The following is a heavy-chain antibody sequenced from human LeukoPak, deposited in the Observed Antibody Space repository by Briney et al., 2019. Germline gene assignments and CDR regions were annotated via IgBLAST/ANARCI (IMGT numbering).Heavy chain of an antibody. Sequence: PSETLSLTCTVSDDSINDYYWSWIRQPAGKGLEWIGRIYTTGSTNYNPSLKSRVTMSIDMSKNQFSLNLSSVTAADRAMYYCARGGEWSYDYWGQRTLVTVSS. CDR1: DDSINDYY. J-gene: IGHJ4*02. CDR3: ARGGEWSYDY. V-gene: IGHV4-4*07. D-gene: IGHD3-3*01. CDR2: IYTTGST.